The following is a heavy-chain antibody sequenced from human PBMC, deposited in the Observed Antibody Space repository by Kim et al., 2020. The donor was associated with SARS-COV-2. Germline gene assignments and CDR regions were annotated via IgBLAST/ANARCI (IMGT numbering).Heavy chain of an antibody. CDR2: ISSSSSYT. Sequence: GGSLRLSCAASGFTFSDYYMSWIRQAPGKGLEWVSYISSSSSYTNYADSVKGRFTISRDNAKNSLYLQMNSLRAEDTAVYYCARESRGFGTSGYFDLWGRGTLVTVPS. D-gene: IGHD3-10*01. J-gene: IGHJ2*01. CDR1: GFTFSDYY. V-gene: IGHV3-11*06. CDR3: ARESRGFGTSGYFDL.